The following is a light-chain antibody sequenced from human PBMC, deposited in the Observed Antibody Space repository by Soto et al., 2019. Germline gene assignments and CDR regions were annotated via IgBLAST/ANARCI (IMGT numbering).Light chain of an antibody. CDR3: SSYTSSSTPYV. J-gene: IGLJ1*01. CDR2: DIT. CDR1: SRDFSGYHY. Sequence: QSVLAQPASVSGAPGQSITISCPGTSRDFSGYHYVRWYQQHPVKASKLMIYDITNRPSGVSDRFSGSKSGNTASLTISGLQAEDEADYYCSSYTSSSTPYVFGTGTRSPS. V-gene: IGLV2-14*01.